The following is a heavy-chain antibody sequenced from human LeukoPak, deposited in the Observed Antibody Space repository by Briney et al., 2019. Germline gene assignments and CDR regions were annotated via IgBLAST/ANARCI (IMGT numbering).Heavy chain of an antibody. J-gene: IGHJ4*02. CDR1: GGSSSSDSSY. V-gene: IGHV4-34*01. D-gene: IGHD2-8*01. CDR3: ARADCTNAVCPFDY. CDR2: INHRGTT. Sequence: SETLSLTCGVSGGSSSSDSSYWTWIRQPPGKGLGWIGEINHRGTTNYNPSLKSRVTISLDTSKNQFSLRLSSLTAADTALYYCARADCTNAVCPFDYWGQGILVTVSS.